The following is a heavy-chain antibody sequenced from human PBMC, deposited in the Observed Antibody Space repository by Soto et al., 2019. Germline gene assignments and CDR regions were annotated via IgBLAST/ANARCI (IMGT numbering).Heavy chain of an antibody. CDR3: AKVSEKAGTVDY. D-gene: IGHD6-19*01. Sequence: PGGSLRLSCEVSGFTFSSYWMHWVRQAPGKGLVWVSHINNDGSDTTYADSVKGRFTISRDNSKNTLYLQMNSLRAEDTAVYYCAKVSEKAGTVDYWGQGTLVTVSS. CDR1: GFTFSSYW. J-gene: IGHJ4*02. CDR2: INNDGSDT. V-gene: IGHV3-74*01.